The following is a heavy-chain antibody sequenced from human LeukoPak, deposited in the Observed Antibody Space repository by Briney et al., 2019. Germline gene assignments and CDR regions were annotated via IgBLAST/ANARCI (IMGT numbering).Heavy chain of an antibody. J-gene: IGHJ5*02. D-gene: IGHD3-3*01. CDR3: ARGPMKVYDFWSGYNNWFDP. Sequence: QTGGSLRLSCAASGFTFSSYEMNWVRQAPGKGLEWVSYISSSGSTIYYADSVKGRFTISRDNAKNSLYLQMNSLRAEDTAVYYCARGPMKVYDFWSGYNNWFDPWGQGTLVTVSS. V-gene: IGHV3-48*03. CDR2: ISSSGSTI. CDR1: GFTFSSYE.